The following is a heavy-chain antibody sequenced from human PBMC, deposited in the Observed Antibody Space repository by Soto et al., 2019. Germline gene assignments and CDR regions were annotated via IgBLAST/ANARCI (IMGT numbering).Heavy chain of an antibody. J-gene: IGHJ4*02. CDR1: GGSISSGDYY. V-gene: IGHV4-30-4*01. CDR3: ATSMVRGVIGFDY. D-gene: IGHD3-10*01. CDR2: IYYSGST. Sequence: QVQLQESGPGLVKPSQTLSLTCTVSGGSISSGDYYGSWIRQPPGKGLEWIGYIYYSGSTYYNPSLKSRVTISVDTSKNQFSLKLSSVTAADTAVYYCATSMVRGVIGFDYWGQGTLVTVSS.